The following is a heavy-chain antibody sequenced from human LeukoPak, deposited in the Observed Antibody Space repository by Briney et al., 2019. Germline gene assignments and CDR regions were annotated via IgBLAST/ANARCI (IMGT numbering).Heavy chain of an antibody. CDR2: TYYSGST. J-gene: IGHJ4*02. CDR1: GGSISSYY. Sequence: SETLSLTCTVSGGSISSYYWSWIRQPPGKGLEWIGYTYYSGSTNYNPSLKSRVTISVDTSKNQFSLKLSSVTAADTAVYYCARVRSGVDYWGQGTLVTVSS. CDR3: ARVRSGVDY. V-gene: IGHV4-59*01.